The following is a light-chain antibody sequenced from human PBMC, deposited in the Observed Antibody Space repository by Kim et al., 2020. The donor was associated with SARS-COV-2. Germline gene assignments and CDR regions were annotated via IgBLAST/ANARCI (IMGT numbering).Light chain of an antibody. Sequence: DIQMTQSPSSLSESVGDRVTITCRASQSISSYLNWYQQKPGKAPKLLIYAASSLQSGVPSRFSGSVSGTDFTLPISSLQPEDFATHYCQQSYSTPYTFGQGTKLDI. V-gene: IGKV1-39*01. CDR2: AAS. J-gene: IGKJ2*01. CDR3: QQSYSTPYT. CDR1: QSISSY.